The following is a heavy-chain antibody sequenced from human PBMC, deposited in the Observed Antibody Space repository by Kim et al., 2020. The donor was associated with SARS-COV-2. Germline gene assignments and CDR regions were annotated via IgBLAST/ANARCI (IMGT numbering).Heavy chain of an antibody. CDR2: ISRSSSTI. Sequence: GGSLRLSCAASECSFSSYSMNWVRQAPGKGLEWVSYISRSSSTINYADSVKGRFTISRDDAKKSLYLQMNSLRDEDTAVYYCARGFSDLGYNYYYMDVWGQGTTVTVSS. CDR3: ARGFSDLGYNYYYMDV. D-gene: IGHD3-10*01. J-gene: IGHJ6*02. CDR1: ECSFSSYS. V-gene: IGHV3-48*02.